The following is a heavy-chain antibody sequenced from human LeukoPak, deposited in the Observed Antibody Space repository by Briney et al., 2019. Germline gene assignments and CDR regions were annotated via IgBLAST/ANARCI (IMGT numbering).Heavy chain of an antibody. J-gene: IGHJ4*02. V-gene: IGHV1-46*01. CDR3: ARDHGGSYPYYFDY. Sequence: ASVKVSRKASGYTFTTYYMHWVRQAPGQGLEWMGIINPSGGITSYAQKFQGRVTMTRDTSTSTVYMELSSLRSEDTAVFYCARDHGGSYPYYFDYWGQGTLVTVSS. D-gene: IGHD1-26*01. CDR2: INPSGGIT. CDR1: GYTFTTYY.